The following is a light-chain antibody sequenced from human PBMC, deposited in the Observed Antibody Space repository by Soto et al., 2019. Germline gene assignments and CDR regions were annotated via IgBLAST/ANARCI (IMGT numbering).Light chain of an antibody. J-gene: IGKJ1*01. CDR1: QSVSSSY. Sequence: EIVLTQSPGTLSLSPGERATLSCRASQSVSSSYLAWYQQKPDQAPRLLIYDASSRATGIPDRFSGSGSGTDFTLTISRLEPEDFAVYYCQQYVSSWTFGQGTKVEIK. CDR2: DAS. V-gene: IGKV3-20*01. CDR3: QQYVSSWT.